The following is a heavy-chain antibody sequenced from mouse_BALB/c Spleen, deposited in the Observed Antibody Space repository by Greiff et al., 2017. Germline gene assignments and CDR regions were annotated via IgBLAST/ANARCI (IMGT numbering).Heavy chain of an antibody. CDR1: GYTFTSYW. J-gene: IGHJ3*01. CDR2: IYPGNSDT. CDR3: TKEGAYCDNQCAD. V-gene: IGHV1-5*01. Sequence: VQLQQSGTVLARPGASVKMSCKASGYTFTSYWMHWVKQRPGQGLEWIGAIYPGNSDTSYNQKFKGKAKLTAVTSTSTAYMELSSLTNEDSAVYYCTKEGAYCDNQCADWGQGTLVTVSA. D-gene: IGHD1-3*01.